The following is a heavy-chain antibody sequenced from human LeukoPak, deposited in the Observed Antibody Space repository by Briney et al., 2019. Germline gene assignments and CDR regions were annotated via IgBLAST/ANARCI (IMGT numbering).Heavy chain of an antibody. CDR3: ARGVVIAPQTFDY. D-gene: IGHD2-21*01. CDR2: IYYSGST. J-gene: IGHJ4*02. V-gene: IGHV4-59*01. Sequence: PSETLSLTCTVSGESISGFYWTWIRQPPGKGLEWIGYIYYSGSTDYNPSLKSRVTISVDTSKNQFSLKLSSVTAADTAVYYCARGVVIAPQTFDYWGQGTLVTVSS. CDR1: GESISGFY.